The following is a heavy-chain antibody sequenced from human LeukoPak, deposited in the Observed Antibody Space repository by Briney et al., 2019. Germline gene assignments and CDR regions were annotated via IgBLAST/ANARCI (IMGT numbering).Heavy chain of an antibody. CDR1: GGSISSYY. J-gene: IGHJ3*02. Sequence: SETLSLTCTVSGGSISSYYWSWIRQPPGKGLEWIGYIYYSGNTNYNPSLKSRVTISVDTSKNRFSLKLSSVTAADTAVYYCARDRSLYSSTWYVPRDGFDIWGQGTMVTVSS. CDR3: ARDRSLYSSTWYVPRDGFDI. D-gene: IGHD6-13*01. V-gene: IGHV4-59*01. CDR2: IYYSGNT.